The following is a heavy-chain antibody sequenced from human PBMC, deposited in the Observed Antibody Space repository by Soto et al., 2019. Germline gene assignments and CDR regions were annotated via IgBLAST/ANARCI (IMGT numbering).Heavy chain of an antibody. J-gene: IGHJ3*01. CDR3: AHSRDPNYGIWSGDYCGFEV. CDR2: IYWNDDE. Sequence: QITLRESGPTLVKPTQTLTLTCTFSGFSLTTSGVGVGWIRQPPGKALEWLALIYWNDDERYSPSLESRLRISKDTSANQVVLKMTYMDQAYTATYFCAHSRDPNYGIWSGDYCGFEVWGQGTMVTV. CDR1: GFSLTTSGVG. D-gene: IGHD3-3*01. V-gene: IGHV2-5*01.